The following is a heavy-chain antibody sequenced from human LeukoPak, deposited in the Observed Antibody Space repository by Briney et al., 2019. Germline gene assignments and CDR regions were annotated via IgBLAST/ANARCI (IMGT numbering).Heavy chain of an antibody. CDR3: AKVYYGSGSYYDY. J-gene: IGHJ4*02. D-gene: IGHD3-10*01. CDR1: GFTFSSYA. Sequence: GGSLRLSCAASGFTFSSYAMSWVRQAPGKGLEWVSATSGSGGSTYYADSVKGRFTISRDNSKNTLYLQMNSLRAEDTAVYYCAKVYYGSGSYYDYWGQGTLVTVSS. CDR2: TSGSGGST. V-gene: IGHV3-23*01.